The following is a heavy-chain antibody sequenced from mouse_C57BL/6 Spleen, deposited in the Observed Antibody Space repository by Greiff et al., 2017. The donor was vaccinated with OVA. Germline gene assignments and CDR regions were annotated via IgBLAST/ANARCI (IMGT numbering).Heavy chain of an antibody. CDR2: IDPETGGT. Sequence: QVQLQQSGAELVRPGASVSLSCKASGYTFTDYEMHWVKQTPVHGLEWIGAIDPETGGTAYNQKFKGKAILTADKSSSTAYMELRSLTSEDSAVYYCTRYLPYYFDYWGQGTTLTVSS. D-gene: IGHD5-1*01. CDR1: GYTFTDYE. V-gene: IGHV1-15*01. J-gene: IGHJ2*01. CDR3: TRYLPYYFDY.